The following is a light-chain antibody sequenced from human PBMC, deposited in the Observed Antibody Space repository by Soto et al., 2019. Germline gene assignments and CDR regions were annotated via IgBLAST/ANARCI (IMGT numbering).Light chain of an antibody. CDR2: GAS. Sequence: DIPMTQSPSSLSASVGDRVTITCRASQGISNYLAWYQQKPGKVPKLLIYGASTLQSGVPSRFSGSGSGTDFTLTISSLESEDFAVYYCQHRANVVSFGGGTKVEIK. J-gene: IGKJ4*01. CDR3: QHRANVVS. V-gene: IGKV1-27*01. CDR1: QGISNY.